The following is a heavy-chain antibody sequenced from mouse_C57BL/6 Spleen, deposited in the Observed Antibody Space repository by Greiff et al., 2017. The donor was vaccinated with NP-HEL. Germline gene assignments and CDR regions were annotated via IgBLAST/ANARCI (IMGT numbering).Heavy chain of an antibody. CDR2: IYPGDGDT. CDR1: GYAFSSYW. J-gene: IGHJ2*01. CDR3: ARSRQLSHFDY. V-gene: IGHV1-80*01. Sequence: QVQLQQSGAELVKPGASVKISCKASGYAFSSYWMNWVKQRPGKGLEWIGQIYPGDGDTNYNGKFKGKATLTADKSSSTAYMQLSSLTSEDSAVYFCARSRQLSHFDYWGQGTTLTVSS. D-gene: IGHD3-2*02.